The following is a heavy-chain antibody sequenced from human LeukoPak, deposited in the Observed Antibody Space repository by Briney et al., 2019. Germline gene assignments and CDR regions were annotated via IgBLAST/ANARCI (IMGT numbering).Heavy chain of an antibody. CDR1: GYTFTSYG. D-gene: IGHD6-25*01. J-gene: IGHJ4*02. CDR3: TRSAATALLFDY. CDR2: MNPNSGRT. V-gene: IGHV1-8*03. Sequence: GASVKVSCKASGYTFTSYGISWVRQATGQGLEWMGWMNPNSGRTGYAQNFQGRITITRNTSISTAYMELSSLRSEDTAVYYCTRSAATALLFDYWGQGTLVTVSS.